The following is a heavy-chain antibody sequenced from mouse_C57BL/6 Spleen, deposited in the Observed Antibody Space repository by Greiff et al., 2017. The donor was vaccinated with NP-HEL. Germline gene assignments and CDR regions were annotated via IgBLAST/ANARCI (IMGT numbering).Heavy chain of an antibody. V-gene: IGHV1-18*01. D-gene: IGHD1-1*02. Sequence: EVQLQQSGPELVKPGASVKIPCKASGYTFTDYNMDWVKQSHGKSLEWIGDINPNNGGTIYNQKFKGKATLTVDKSSSTAYMELRSLTSEDTAVYYCARSPLYYDYDAMDYWGQGTSVTVSS. CDR1: GYTFTDYN. CDR2: INPNNGGT. CDR3: ARSPLYYDYDAMDY. J-gene: IGHJ4*01.